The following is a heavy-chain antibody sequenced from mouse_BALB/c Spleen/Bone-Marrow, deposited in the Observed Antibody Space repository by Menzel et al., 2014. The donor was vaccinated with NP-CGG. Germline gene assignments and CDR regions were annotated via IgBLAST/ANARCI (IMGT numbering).Heavy chain of an antibody. Sequence: VQLQQPGPGLVQPSQSLSITCTVSGFSLTSYGVHWVRQSPGKGLEWLGVIWSGGSTDYKAAFISRLSISKDNSKSQVFFKMNSLQANDTAIYYCARNWDYWGQGTSLTVSS. V-gene: IGHV2-2*02. CDR2: IWSGGST. CDR3: ARNWDY. CDR1: GFSLTSYG. J-gene: IGHJ2*02.